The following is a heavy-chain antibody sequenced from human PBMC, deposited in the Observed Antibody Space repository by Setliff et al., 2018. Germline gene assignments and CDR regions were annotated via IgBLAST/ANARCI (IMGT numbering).Heavy chain of an antibody. J-gene: IGHJ4*02. V-gene: IGHV3-33*08. D-gene: IGHD2-15*01. Sequence: PGGSLRLSCAASGFTFSSYRMRWVRQAPGKGLEWVAVIWDDGGNKYHADSVKGRFTISRDNSKNTLYLQMNSLRPEDTAVYYCARTCSGSGCYAGLESWGQGTPVTVSS. CDR1: GFTFSSYR. CDR3: ARTCSGSGCYAGLES. CDR2: IWDDGGNK.